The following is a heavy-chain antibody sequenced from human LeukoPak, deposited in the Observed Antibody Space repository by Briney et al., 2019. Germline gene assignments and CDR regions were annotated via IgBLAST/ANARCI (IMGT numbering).Heavy chain of an antibody. D-gene: IGHD3-22*01. Sequence: ASVKVSCKASGYTFTSYGISWVRQAPGQGLEWMGWISAYNGNTNYAQKLQGRVTMTTDTSTSTAYMELRSLRSDDTAVYYCARWGIRRGYYYDSSGSPPPDYWGQGTLVTVSS. CDR2: ISAYNGNT. CDR1: GYTFTSYG. V-gene: IGHV1-18*01. CDR3: ARWGIRRGYYYDSSGSPPPDY. J-gene: IGHJ4*02.